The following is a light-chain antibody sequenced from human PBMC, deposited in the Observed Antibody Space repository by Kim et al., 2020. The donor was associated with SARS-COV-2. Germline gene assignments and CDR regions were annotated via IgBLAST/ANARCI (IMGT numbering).Light chain of an antibody. V-gene: IGKV4-1*01. J-gene: IGKJ5*01. Sequence: DIVMTQSPDSLAVSLGERATINWKSSQSVLYSSNNKNYLAWYQQKPGQPPKLLIYWASTRESGVPDRFSGSGSGTDFTLTINSLQAEDVAVYYCQQYFSISTFGQGTRLEIK. CDR1: QSVLYSSNNKNY. CDR2: WAS. CDR3: QQYFSIST.